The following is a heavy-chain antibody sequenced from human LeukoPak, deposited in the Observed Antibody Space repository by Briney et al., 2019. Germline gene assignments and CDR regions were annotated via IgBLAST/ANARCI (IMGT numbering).Heavy chain of an antibody. CDR2: ISSGSSAI. V-gene: IGHV3-21*01. Sequence: PGGSLRLSCSASGFTVSSNYMSWVRQAPGKGLEWVSIISSGSSAIFSADALKGRFTISRDNAKNSLYLQMNNLRADDTAVYYCAREASFYDDYWGQGTLVTVSS. D-gene: IGHD2/OR15-2a*01. CDR1: GFTVSSNY. J-gene: IGHJ4*02. CDR3: AREASFYDDY.